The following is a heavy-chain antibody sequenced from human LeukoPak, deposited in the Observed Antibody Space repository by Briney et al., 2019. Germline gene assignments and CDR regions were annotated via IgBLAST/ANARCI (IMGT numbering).Heavy chain of an antibody. CDR1: GFTFSSYA. CDR3: AKEGPDYDYVWGSYRYFALYYYDSGGYYFDY. V-gene: IGHV3-23*01. CDR2: ISGSGGST. D-gene: IGHD3-16*02. Sequence: PGGSLRLSCAASGFTFSSYAMSWVRQAPGKGLEWVSAISGSGGSTYYADSVKGRFTISRDNSKNTLYLQMNSLRAEDTAVYYCAKEGPDYDYVWGSYRYFALYYYDSGGYYFDYWGQGTLVTVSS. J-gene: IGHJ4*02.